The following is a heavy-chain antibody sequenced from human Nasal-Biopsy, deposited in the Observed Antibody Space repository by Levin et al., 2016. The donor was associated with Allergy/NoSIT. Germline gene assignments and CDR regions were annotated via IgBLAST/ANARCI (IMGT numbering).Heavy chain of an antibody. V-gene: IGHV4-61*08. J-gene: IGHJ3*02. D-gene: IGHD2/OR15-2a*01. CDR2: IYYSGST. CDR1: GISVNTFDYY. CDR3: ARISPLAEDAFDI. Sequence: SETLSLTCSVSGISVNTFDYYWSWIRQPPGKGLEWLGYIYYSGSTIYNPSLKSRISISVDTSKNQFSLKLNSVTAADTAVYYCARISPLAEDAFDIWGQGTVVAVSS.